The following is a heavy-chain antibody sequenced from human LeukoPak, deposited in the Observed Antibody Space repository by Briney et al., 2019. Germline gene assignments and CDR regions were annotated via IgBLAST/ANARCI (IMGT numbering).Heavy chain of an antibody. CDR1: GGSISSSSYY. V-gene: IGHV4-39*07. CDR3: ARDRSLYGDYGFDAFDI. Sequence: SETLSLTCTVSGGSISSSSYYWGWIRQPPGKGLEWIGSINYSGSTYYNPSLKSRVTIPVDTSKNQFSLKLSSVTAADTAVYYCARDRSLYGDYGFDAFDIWGQGTMVTVSS. D-gene: IGHD4-17*01. J-gene: IGHJ3*02. CDR2: INYSGST.